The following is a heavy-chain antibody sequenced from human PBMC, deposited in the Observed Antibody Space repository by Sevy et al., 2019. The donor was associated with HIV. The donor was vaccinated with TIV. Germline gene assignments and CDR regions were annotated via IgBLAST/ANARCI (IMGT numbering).Heavy chain of an antibody. D-gene: IGHD3-22*01. CDR1: GFAFSSYW. CDR3: ARPYDSSGYYVYAFDI. J-gene: IGHJ3*02. CDR2: INSDGCST. V-gene: IGHV3-74*01. Sequence: GGSLRLSCAASGFAFSSYWMHWVRQTPGKGLVWVSRINSDGCSTSYADSVKGRFTISRDNAKNTLYLQMNSLRAEDTAVYYCARPYDSSGYYVYAFDIWGQGTMVTVSS.